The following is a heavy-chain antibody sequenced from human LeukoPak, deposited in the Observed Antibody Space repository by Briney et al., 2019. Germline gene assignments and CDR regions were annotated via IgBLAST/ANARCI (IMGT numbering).Heavy chain of an antibody. V-gene: IGHV3-30-3*01. CDR3: AREFYGGTEYFQH. Sequence: AGGSLRLSCAASGFTFSSYAMHWVRQAPGKGLEWVAVISYDGSNKYYADSVKGRFTISRDNSKNTLHLQMNSLRAEGTAVYYCAREFYGGTEYFQHWGQGTLVTVSS. D-gene: IGHD4-23*01. CDR2: ISYDGSNK. CDR1: GFTFSSYA. J-gene: IGHJ1*01.